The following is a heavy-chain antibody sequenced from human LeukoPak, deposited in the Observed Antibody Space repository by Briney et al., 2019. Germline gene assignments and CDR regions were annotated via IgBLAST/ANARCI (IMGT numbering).Heavy chain of an antibody. D-gene: IGHD2-2*01. V-gene: IGHV3-23*01. Sequence: GGSLRLSCAASGFTFSSSAMSWARQAPGKGLEWVSSITNSGDRTYYADAVRGQFTISRDNSKSTLFLQMRSLRVEDTAIYYCAKDADWRPAADWGQGTLVIVSS. CDR3: AKDADWRPAAD. CDR2: ITNSGDRT. CDR1: GFTFSSSA. J-gene: IGHJ4*02.